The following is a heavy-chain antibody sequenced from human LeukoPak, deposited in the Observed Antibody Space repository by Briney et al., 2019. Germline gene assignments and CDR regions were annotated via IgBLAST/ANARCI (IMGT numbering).Heavy chain of an antibody. CDR2: INHSGST. CDR3: ASAVRRYYYGSGSFNYGMDV. D-gene: IGHD3-10*01. CDR1: GGSFSGYY. J-gene: IGHJ6*02. V-gene: IGHV4-34*01. Sequence: SETLWLTCAVYGGSFSGYYWSWIRQPPGKGLEWIGEINHSGSTNYNPSLKSRVTISVDTSKNQFSRKLSSVTAADTAVYYCASAVRRYYYGSGSFNYGMDVWGQGTTVTVSS.